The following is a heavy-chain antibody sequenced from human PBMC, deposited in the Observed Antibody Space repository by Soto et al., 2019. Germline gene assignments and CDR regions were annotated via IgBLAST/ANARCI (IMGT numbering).Heavy chain of an antibody. CDR3: ARCPRSGYDRGWFDP. Sequence: ASVKVSCKASGYTFTSYAMHWVRQAPGQRLEWMGWINAGNGNTKYSQKFQGRVTITRDTSASTAYMELSSLRSEDTAVYYCARCPRSGYDRGWFDPWGQGTLVTVSS. V-gene: IGHV1-3*01. D-gene: IGHD5-12*01. J-gene: IGHJ5*02. CDR1: GYTFTSYA. CDR2: INAGNGNT.